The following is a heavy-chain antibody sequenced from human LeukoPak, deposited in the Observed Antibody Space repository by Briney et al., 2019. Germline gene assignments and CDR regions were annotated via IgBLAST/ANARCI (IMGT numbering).Heavy chain of an antibody. D-gene: IGHD3-3*01. J-gene: IGHJ4*02. CDR2: IYHSGST. CDR1: GGSISSSNW. V-gene: IGHV4-4*02. Sequence: SGTLSLTCAVSGGSISSSNWWSWVRQPPGKGLEWIGEIYHSGSTNYNPSLKSRVTISVDTSKNQFSLKLSSVTAADTAVYYCARVDYDFWSGYYPRGPLDYWGQGTLVTVSS. CDR3: ARVDYDFWSGYYPRGPLDY.